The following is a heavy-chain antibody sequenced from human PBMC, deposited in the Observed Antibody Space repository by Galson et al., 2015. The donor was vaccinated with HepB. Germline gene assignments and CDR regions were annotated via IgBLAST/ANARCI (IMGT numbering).Heavy chain of an antibody. V-gene: IGHV1-69*13. CDR3: ASSIAVAAEIDY. Sequence: SVKVSCKASGGTFSSYAISWVRQAPGQGLEWMGGIIPIFGTANYAQKFQGRVTITADESTSTAYMELSSLRSEDTAVYYCASSIAVAAEIDYWGQGTLVTVSS. CDR2: IIPIFGTA. CDR1: GGTFSSYA. D-gene: IGHD6-19*01. J-gene: IGHJ4*02.